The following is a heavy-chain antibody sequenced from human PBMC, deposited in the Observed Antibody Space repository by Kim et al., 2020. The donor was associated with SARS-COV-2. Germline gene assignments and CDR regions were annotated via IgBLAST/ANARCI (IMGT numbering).Heavy chain of an antibody. D-gene: IGHD2-2*01. CDR3: ASDRTVEVPAEWFDP. CDR2: VNGDGSVR. CDR1: GFWFRNYA. J-gene: IGHJ5*02. Sequence: GESLRLSCAASGFWFRNYAMTWVRRASGKGLEWVSTVNGDGSVRYYADSGKGRFTVSRDNSRNTMYMQMNSLRAEDTALYYCASDRTVEVPAEWFDPWGQ. V-gene: IGHV3-23*01.